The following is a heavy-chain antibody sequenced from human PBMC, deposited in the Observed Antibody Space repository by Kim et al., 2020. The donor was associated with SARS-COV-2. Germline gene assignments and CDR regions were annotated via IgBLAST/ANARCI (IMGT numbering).Heavy chain of an antibody. J-gene: IGHJ4*02. CDR3: ARLSADFEY. CDR1: GFTFRNHW. Sequence: GGSLRLSCAGSGFTFRNHWMSWVRQAPGKGLEWLANIKQDGIEKYYVDSVKGRFTISRENAKNSVYLQLNSLRAEDTAVYYCARLSADFEYWGKGTLVTVSS. V-gene: IGHV3-7*05. CDR2: IKQDGIEK.